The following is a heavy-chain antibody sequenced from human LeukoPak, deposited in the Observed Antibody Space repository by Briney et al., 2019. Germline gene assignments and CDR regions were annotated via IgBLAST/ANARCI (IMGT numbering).Heavy chain of an antibody. CDR3: AKLRITIFGVVMGAFDI. CDR2: ISYDGSNK. V-gene: IGHV3-30*18. CDR1: GFTFSSYG. Sequence: GGSLRLSCAASGFTFSSYGMHWVRQAPGKGLEWVAVISYDGSNKYYADSVKGRFTISRDNSKNTLYLQMNSLRAEGTAVYYCAKLRITIFGVVMGAFDIWGQGTMVTVSS. D-gene: IGHD3-3*01. J-gene: IGHJ3*02.